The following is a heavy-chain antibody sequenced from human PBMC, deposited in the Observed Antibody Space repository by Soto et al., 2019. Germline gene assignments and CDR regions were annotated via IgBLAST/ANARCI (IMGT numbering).Heavy chain of an antibody. J-gene: IGHJ4*02. CDR1: GFTFSSHA. CDR3: ARSAHVVTNLIDY. D-gene: IGHD2-15*01. Sequence: PGGSLRLSCAASGFTFSSHAMNWVRQAPGKGLEWVSGIPGAGGGTYYADSVKGRFTISRDNSKNTLYLQMNTLRAEDTAVYSCARSAHVVTNLIDYWGQGTLVTVSS. V-gene: IGHV3-23*01. CDR2: IPGAGGGT.